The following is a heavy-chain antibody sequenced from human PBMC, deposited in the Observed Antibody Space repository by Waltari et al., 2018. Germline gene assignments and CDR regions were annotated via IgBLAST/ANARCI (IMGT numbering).Heavy chain of an antibody. D-gene: IGHD2-21*02. CDR2: FDPEYGET. CDR1: GYTLTELS. J-gene: IGHJ2*01. CDR3: ATDLRRTAYCGGDCYQFGWYFDL. Sequence: QVQLVQSGAEVKKPGASVKVSCKVSGYTLTELSMHWVRQAPGQGLEWMGGFDPEYGETIYAQKFQGRVTMTEDTSTDTAYMELSSLRSEDTAVYYCATDLRRTAYCGGDCYQFGWYFDLWGRGTLVTVSS. V-gene: IGHV1-24*01.